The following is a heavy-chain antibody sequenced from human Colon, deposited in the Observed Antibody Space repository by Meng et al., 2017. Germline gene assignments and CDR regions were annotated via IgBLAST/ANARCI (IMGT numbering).Heavy chain of an antibody. CDR2: IGHSGFT. CDR3: VRSRAWVRTGFDP. V-gene: IGHV4-39*01. D-gene: IGHD1/OR15-1a*01. CDR1: GDSISSSESY. J-gene: IGHJ5*02. Sequence: QPQLQESGPGLVKPSETLSLTCSVSGDSISSSESYWGWIRQSPGKGLEWIGSIGHSGFTYYTPSLESRVTVSVDTSRSQFSLELTSVTAADTAVSYCVRSRAWVRTGFDPWGQGTLVTVSS.